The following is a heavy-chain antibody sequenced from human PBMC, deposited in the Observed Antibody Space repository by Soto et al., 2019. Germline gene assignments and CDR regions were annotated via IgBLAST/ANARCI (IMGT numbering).Heavy chain of an antibody. CDR1: GVTLSNAW. CDR3: ALMTDWFDP. V-gene: IGHV3-15*07. J-gene: IGHJ5*02. Sequence: EVQLVESGGGLVKSGESLRLSCAVSGVTLSNAWMNWVRQAPGKGLEWVGLSKTKSDGGTAEYAELVKGRFTILRDDSKNMLYLQMNSLEIEDTAVYYCALMTDWFDPWGQGTLVTVSS. CDR2: SKTKSDGGTA.